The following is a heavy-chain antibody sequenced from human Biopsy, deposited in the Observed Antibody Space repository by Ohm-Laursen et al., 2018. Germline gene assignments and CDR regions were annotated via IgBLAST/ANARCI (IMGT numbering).Heavy chain of an antibody. V-gene: IGHV1-24*01. CDR2: FAPENGKT. CDR1: GYTITDLS. D-gene: IGHD1-20*01. CDR3: AGDINNWNVNY. J-gene: IGHJ4*02. Sequence: ASVKVSCKVSGYTITDLSMHWVRQAPGKGLEWMGGFAPENGKTIYAQKFQGRVTMTEDTSTDTAYMELSNLRSEDTAVYYCAGDINNWNVNYWGQGTLVIVSS.